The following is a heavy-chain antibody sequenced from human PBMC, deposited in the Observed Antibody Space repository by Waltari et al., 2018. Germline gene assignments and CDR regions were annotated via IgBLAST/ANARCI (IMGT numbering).Heavy chain of an antibody. V-gene: IGHV3-21*01. CDR3: VRENCSVTSCFKHFDY. J-gene: IGHJ4*02. D-gene: IGHD2-2*01. Sequence: EGQLVESGGGLVKPGGSLRLSCAASGLSFGTYNMNWVRQAPGKGLEWVSSISSSSAYKYYADSVKGRFAISRDNAKNLLFLQMNSLRADDTAVYYCVRENCSVTSCFKHFDYWGRESWSPSPQ. CDR1: GLSFGTYN. CDR2: ISSSSAYK.